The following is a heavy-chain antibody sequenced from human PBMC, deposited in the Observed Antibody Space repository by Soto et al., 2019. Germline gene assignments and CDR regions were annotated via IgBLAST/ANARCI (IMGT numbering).Heavy chain of an antibody. D-gene: IGHD6-13*01. J-gene: IGHJ6*03. CDR1: GFTFSSYG. Sequence: GGSLRLSCAASGFTFSSYGMHWVRQAPGKGLEWVAVIWYDGSNKYYADSVKGRFTISRDNSKNTLYLQMNSLRAEDTAVYYCARDKGVWDSSWYKVSYYMDVWGKGTTVTVSS. CDR3: ARDKGVWDSSWYKVSYYMDV. V-gene: IGHV3-33*01. CDR2: IWYDGSNK.